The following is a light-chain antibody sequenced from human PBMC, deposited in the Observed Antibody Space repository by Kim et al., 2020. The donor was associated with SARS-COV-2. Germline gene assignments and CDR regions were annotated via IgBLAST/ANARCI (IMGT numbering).Light chain of an antibody. CDR2: DAC. Sequence: EIVLTQSPATLSLSPVERATLSCRASQSVSSYLAWYQQKPGQAPRLLIYDACNRATGIPARFSGSGSGTDFTLTISSLEPEDFAVYYCQQRSSSPLTFGGGTKVDIK. CDR1: QSVSSY. V-gene: IGKV3-11*01. CDR3: QQRSSSPLT. J-gene: IGKJ4*01.